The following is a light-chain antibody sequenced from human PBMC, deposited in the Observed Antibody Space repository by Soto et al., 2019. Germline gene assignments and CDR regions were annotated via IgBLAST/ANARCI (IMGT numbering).Light chain of an antibody. CDR3: QQYNNWPPIT. Sequence: DIQMTQSPSSLSASVGDRVTITCQASQDISNYLNWYQQKPGKAPKLLIYDASNLETGVPSRFSGSGSGTEFTLTISSLQSEDFAVYYCQQYNNWPPITFGQGTRLEIK. CDR1: QDISNY. V-gene: IGKV1-33*01. J-gene: IGKJ5*01. CDR2: DAS.